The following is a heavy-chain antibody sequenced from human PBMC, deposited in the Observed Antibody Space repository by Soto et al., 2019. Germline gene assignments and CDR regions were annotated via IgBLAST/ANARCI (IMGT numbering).Heavy chain of an antibody. V-gene: IGHV1-69*04. D-gene: IGHD3-10*01. Sequence: ASVKVSCKASGGTFSSYTISWVRQAPGQGLEWMGRIIPILGIANYAQKFQGRVTITADKSTSTAYMELSSLRSEDTAVYYCARDEARDLQPMVRGLPQEEIYYYYYMDVWGKGTTVTVSS. CDR3: ARDEARDLQPMVRGLPQEEIYYYYYMDV. CDR2: IIPILGIA. J-gene: IGHJ6*03. CDR1: GGTFSSYT.